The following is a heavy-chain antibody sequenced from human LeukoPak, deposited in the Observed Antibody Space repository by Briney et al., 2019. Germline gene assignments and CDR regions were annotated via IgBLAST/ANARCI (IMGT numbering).Heavy chain of an antibody. CDR3: AKAAPPYYYDSSGYYDY. CDR1: GFTFGDYA. J-gene: IGHJ4*02. D-gene: IGHD3-22*01. Sequence: PGGSLRLSCAASGFTFGDYAMHWVRQAPGKGLEWVSGISWNSGSIGYADSVKGRFTISRDNAKNSLYLQMNSLRAEDTALYYCAKAAPPYYYDSSGYYDYWGQGTLVTVSS. V-gene: IGHV3-9*01. CDR2: ISWNSGSI.